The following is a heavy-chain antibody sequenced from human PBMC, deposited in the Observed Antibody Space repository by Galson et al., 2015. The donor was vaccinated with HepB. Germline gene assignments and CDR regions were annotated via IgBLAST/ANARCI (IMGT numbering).Heavy chain of an antibody. CDR2: IKSKANNYAT. CDR3: TRLEEGEDYYYYGMDV. Sequence: SLRLSCAASGFTFSGSTIHWVRQASERGLEWVGRIKSKANNYATTYAASMKGRFTISRDDSKNTAYLQMNSLKTEDTAVYYCTRLEEGEDYYYYGMDVWGQGTTVTVSS. J-gene: IGHJ6*02. V-gene: IGHV3-73*01. CDR1: GFTFSGST. D-gene: IGHD3-10*01.